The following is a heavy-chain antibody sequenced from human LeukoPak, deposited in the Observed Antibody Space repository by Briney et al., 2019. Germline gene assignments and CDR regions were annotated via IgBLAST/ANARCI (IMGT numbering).Heavy chain of an antibody. CDR2: ISWNSGSI. V-gene: IGHV3-9*01. CDR1: GFTFSSYS. D-gene: IGHD4-23*01. Sequence: GGSLRLSCAASGFTFSSYSMNWVRQAPGKGLEWVSGISWNSGSIGYADSVKGRFTISRDNAKNSLYLQMNSLRAEDTALYYCAKSWRLNSFFDYWGQGTLVTVSS. J-gene: IGHJ4*02. CDR3: AKSWRLNSFFDY.